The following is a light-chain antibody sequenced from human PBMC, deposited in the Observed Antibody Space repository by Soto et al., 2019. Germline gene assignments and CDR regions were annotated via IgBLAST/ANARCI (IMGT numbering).Light chain of an antibody. CDR1: HDITNY. Sequence: DIQMTQSPSSLSASVGDRVTITCQASHDITNYLNWYQHKPGKAPKLLIYGASNLETGVPSRFSGSGSGTDFTFTISSLQPEDIATYYCQQYNSWSGVTFGGGTKVEIK. V-gene: IGKV1-33*01. J-gene: IGKJ4*01. CDR3: QQYNSWSGVT. CDR2: GAS.